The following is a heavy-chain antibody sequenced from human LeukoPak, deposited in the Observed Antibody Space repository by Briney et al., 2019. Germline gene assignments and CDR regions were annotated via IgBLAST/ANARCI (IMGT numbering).Heavy chain of an antibody. D-gene: IGHD3-10*01. CDR3: ARLPGGGSYYFDY. CDR1: GGSISSSSYY. J-gene: IGHJ4*02. CDR2: IYYSGST. Sequence: SSETLSLTCTVSGGSISSSSYYWGWIRQPPGKGLEWIGSIYYSGSTYYNPSLKSRVTISVDTSKNQFSLKLSSVTAADTAVYYCARLPGGGSYYFDYWGQGTLVTVSS. V-gene: IGHV4-39*07.